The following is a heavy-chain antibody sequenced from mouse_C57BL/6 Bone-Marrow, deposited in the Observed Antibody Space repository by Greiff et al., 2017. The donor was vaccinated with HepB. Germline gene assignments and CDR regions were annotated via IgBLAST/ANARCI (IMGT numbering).Heavy chain of an antibody. CDR2: INPNNGGT. D-gene: IGHD1-1*01. CDR3: ARRVYYYGSSYLLYYYAMDY. Sequence: EVQLQESGPELVKPGASVKIPCKASGYTFTDYNMDWVKQSHGKSLEWIGDINPNNGGTIYNQKFTGKATLTVDKSSSTAYMELRSLTSEGTAVYYCARRVYYYGSSYLLYYYAMDYWGQGTSVTVSS. V-gene: IGHV1-18*01. J-gene: IGHJ4*01. CDR1: GYTFTDYN.